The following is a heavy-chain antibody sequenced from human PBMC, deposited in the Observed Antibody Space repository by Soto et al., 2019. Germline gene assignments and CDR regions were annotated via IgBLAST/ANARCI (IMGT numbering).Heavy chain of an antibody. V-gene: IGHV1-8*02. CDR3: GRGPSPRAPAGGTPYYYAMVV. CDR2: MNPINGAT. Sequence: GASVKVSCKASGYDFTAYDINWVRQASGQGLEWMGWMNPINGATGTARRFQGRVSLSRNTATGTAYLELTSLRSDDTAVYYCGRGPSPRAPAGGTPYYYAMVVWGQGTTVTVSS. D-gene: IGHD6-13*01. J-gene: IGHJ6*02. CDR1: GYDFTAYD.